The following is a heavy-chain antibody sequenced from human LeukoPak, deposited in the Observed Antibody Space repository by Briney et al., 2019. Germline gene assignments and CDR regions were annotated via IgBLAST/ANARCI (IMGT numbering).Heavy chain of an antibody. CDR1: GFTFTSSA. CDR2: IVVGSGNT. CDR3: AATYDFWSGDAYYFDY. D-gene: IGHD3-3*01. J-gene: IGHJ4*02. V-gene: IGHV1-58*02. Sequence: ASVKVSCKASGFTFTSSAMQWVRQARGQRLEWIGWIVVGSGNTNYAQKFQERVTITRDMSTSTAYMELSSLRSEDTAVYYCAATYDFWSGDAYYFDYWGQGTLVTVSS.